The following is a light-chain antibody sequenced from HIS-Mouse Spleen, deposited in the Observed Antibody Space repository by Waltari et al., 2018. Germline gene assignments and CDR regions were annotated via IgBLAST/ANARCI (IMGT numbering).Light chain of an antibody. J-gene: IGLJ2*01. V-gene: IGLV3-19*01. Sequence: SSELTQDPAVSVALGQTVRITCQGASLRSYYASWYQQKPGQATVLVIYGKNNRPSGIPDRFSGSSSGNTASLTITGAQAEDEADYYCNSRDSSGNHVVFGGGTKLTVL. CDR1: SLRSYY. CDR3: NSRDSSGNHVV. CDR2: GKN.